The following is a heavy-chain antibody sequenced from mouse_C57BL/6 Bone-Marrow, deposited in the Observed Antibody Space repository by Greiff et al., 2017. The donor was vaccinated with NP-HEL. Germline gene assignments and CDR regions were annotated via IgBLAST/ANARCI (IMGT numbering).Heavy chain of an antibody. CDR2: IDPEDGDT. CDR1: GFNITDYY. J-gene: IGHJ1*03. V-gene: IGHV14-1*01. Sequence: VQLQQSGAELVRPGASVKLSCTASGFNITDYYMHWVKQRPEQGLEWIGRIDPEDGDTEYAPKFQGKATMTADTSSNTAYLQLSSLTSEDTAVYYCTTLPIYYYGSSWYFDVWGTGTTVTVSS. D-gene: IGHD1-1*01. CDR3: TTLPIYYYGSSWYFDV.